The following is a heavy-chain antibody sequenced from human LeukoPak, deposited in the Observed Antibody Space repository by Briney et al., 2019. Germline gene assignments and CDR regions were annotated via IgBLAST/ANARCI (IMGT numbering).Heavy chain of an antibody. CDR1: GFIFDDYA. Sequence: GGSLRLSCAASGFIFDDYAMHWVRQAPGKGLEWVGRIESKTDGGTTDYAAPVKGRFTISRDDSTNTLYLQMNSLKSEDTAVYYCTTYGSGRKFDYWGQGILVTVSS. CDR2: IESKTDGGTT. D-gene: IGHD3-10*01. V-gene: IGHV3-15*04. CDR3: TTYGSGRKFDY. J-gene: IGHJ4*02.